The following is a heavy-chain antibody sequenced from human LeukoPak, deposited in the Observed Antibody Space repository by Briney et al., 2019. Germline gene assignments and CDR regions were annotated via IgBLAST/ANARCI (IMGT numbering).Heavy chain of an antibody. CDR1: GGAISSGSYY. CDR2: IYTSGIT. J-gene: IGHJ3*02. D-gene: IGHD3-3*01. V-gene: IGHV4-61*02. Sequence: PSQTLSLTCTGSGGAISSGSYYWSWLRQPAGKGREWIGRIYTSGITNYNHSLKNRVTISVDTSKNQFSLKLSSVTAADTAVYYCARVKPGITIFGVYNAFDIWGQGTMVTVSS. CDR3: ARVKPGITIFGVYNAFDI.